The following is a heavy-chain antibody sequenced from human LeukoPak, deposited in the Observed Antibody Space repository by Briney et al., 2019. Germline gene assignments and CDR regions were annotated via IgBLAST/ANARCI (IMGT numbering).Heavy chain of an antibody. V-gene: IGHV1-69*02. J-gene: IGHJ4*02. CDR1: GGTFSSYT. CDR3: ARVKRDYGDYEVDY. Sequence: EASVNVSCKASGGTFSSYTISWVRQAAGQGLEWMGRIIPILGIANYAQKFQGRVTITADKSTSTAYMELSSLRSEDTAVYYCARVKRDYGDYEVDYWGQGTLVTVSS. D-gene: IGHD4-17*01. CDR2: IIPILGIA.